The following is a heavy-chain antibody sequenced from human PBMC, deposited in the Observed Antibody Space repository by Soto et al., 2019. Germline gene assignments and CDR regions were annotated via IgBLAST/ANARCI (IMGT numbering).Heavy chain of an antibody. J-gene: IGHJ5*02. V-gene: IGHV3-23*01. Sequence: GSLRLSCEASGFIFSSYAMSWVRQAPGKGLEWVSAISGSGGSTYYADSVKGRFTISRDNSKNTLYLQMNSLRAEDTAVYYCAKEKISTSGCNWFDPWGQGTLVSVSS. CDR3: AKEKISTSGCNWFDP. CDR2: ISGSGGST. D-gene: IGHD2-2*01. CDR1: GFIFSSYA.